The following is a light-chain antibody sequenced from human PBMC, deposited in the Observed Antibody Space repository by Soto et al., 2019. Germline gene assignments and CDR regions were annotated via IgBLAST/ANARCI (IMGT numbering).Light chain of an antibody. Sequence: DIVLTQSPGTLSLSPGERATLSCRASQSVSSSYLAWYQQKPGQAPRLLIYGASSRATGIPDRFSGSGSGTDFAHTISRLEPEDFAVYYWQQYDSSPVTFGQGTKVEIK. V-gene: IGKV3-20*01. J-gene: IGKJ1*01. CDR3: QQYDSSPVT. CDR1: QSVSSSY. CDR2: GAS.